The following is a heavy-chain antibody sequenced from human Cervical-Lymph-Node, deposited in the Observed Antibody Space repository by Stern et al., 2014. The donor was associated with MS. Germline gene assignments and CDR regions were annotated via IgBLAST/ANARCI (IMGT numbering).Heavy chain of an antibody. V-gene: IGHV3-33*01. J-gene: IGHJ4*02. D-gene: IGHD3-16*01. CDR3: ARGPWGSGPPTIDY. Sequence: VQLVESGGGVVQPGRSLRLSCAASGFTFSSYGMHWVRQAPGKGLEWVAVIWYDGSNKYYADSVKGRFTISRDNSKNTLYLQMNSLRAEDTAVYYCARGPWGSGPPTIDYWGQGTLVTVSS. CDR2: IWYDGSNK. CDR1: GFTFSSYG.